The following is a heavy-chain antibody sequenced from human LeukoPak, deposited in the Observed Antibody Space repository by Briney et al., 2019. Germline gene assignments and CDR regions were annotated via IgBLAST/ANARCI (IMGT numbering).Heavy chain of an antibody. Sequence: PGGSLRLSCAASGFTFSSYEMNWVRQAPGKGLEWVSVISGSGGRTYYADSVKGRFTISRDNSKNTLFLQMNSLRAEDTAVYYCAKGAQDYGDSTTDYWGQGTLVTVSS. CDR2: ISGSGGRT. J-gene: IGHJ4*02. CDR1: GFTFSSYE. V-gene: IGHV3-23*01. CDR3: AKGAQDYGDSTTDY. D-gene: IGHD4-17*01.